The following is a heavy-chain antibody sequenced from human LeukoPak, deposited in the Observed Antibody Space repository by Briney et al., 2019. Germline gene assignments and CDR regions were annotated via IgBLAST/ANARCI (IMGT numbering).Heavy chain of an antibody. CDR3: AKGYCRGNSCYDDRGAFDY. V-gene: IGHV3-21*04. CDR2: ISSSSSYI. CDR1: GFTFGSYS. J-gene: IGHJ4*02. Sequence: PGGSLRLSCAASGFTFGSYSMNWVRQAPGKGLEWVSSISSSSSYIYYADSVKGRFTISRDNAKNSLYLQMNSLRAEDTAVYYCAKGYCRGNSCYDDRGAFDYWGQGTLVTVSS. D-gene: IGHD2-2*01.